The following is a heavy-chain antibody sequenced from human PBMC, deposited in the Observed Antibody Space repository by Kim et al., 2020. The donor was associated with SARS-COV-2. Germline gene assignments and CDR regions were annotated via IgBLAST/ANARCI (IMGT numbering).Heavy chain of an antibody. CDR1: GFSLSTSGVG. V-gene: IGHV2-5*02. J-gene: IGHJ4*02. Sequence: SGPTLVNPTQTLTLTCTFSGFSLSTSGVGVGWIRQPPGKALEWLTLIYWDDDKRYSPSLKSRLTITKDTSKNQVVLTMTNIDPVDTATYYCARTTEFDSSGYYYVGGYYFDYWGQGTLVTVSS. D-gene: IGHD3-22*01. CDR3: ARTTEFDSSGYYYVGGYYFDY. CDR2: IYWDDDK.